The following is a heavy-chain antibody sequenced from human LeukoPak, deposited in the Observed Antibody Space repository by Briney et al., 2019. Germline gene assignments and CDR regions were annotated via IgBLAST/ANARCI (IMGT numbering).Heavy chain of an antibody. CDR1: GGSISSYY. CDR3: ARGSRGYSGYDRDY. Sequence: SETLSLTCTVSGGSISSYYWSWIRQPPGKGLEWIGYIYYSGSTNYNPSLKRRGTMSVDTPKNQFSLKLSSVTAADTAVYYCARGSRGYSGYDRDYWXQGXXXXXSX. J-gene: IGHJ4*02. V-gene: IGHV4-59*12. CDR2: IYYSGST. D-gene: IGHD5-12*01.